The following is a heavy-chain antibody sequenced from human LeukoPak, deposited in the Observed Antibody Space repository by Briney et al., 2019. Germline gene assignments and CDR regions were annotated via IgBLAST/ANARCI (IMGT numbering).Heavy chain of an antibody. CDR2: INWNGGST. CDR3: ARDSGYDSGPNYYYYYGMDV. CDR1: GFTFDDYG. D-gene: IGHD5-12*01. V-gene: IGHV3-20*01. Sequence: RPGGSLRLSCAASGFTFDDYGMSWVRQAPGKGLEWVSGINWNGGSTGYADSVKGRFTISRDNAKNSLYLQMNSLRAEGTALYHCARDSGYDSGPNYYYYYGMDVWGQGTTVTVSS. J-gene: IGHJ6*02.